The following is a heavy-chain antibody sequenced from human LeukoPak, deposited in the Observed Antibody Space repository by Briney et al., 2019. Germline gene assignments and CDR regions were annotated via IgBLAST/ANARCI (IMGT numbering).Heavy chain of an antibody. Sequence: SETLSLTCTVSGGSIRSSSYYWGWIRQPPGKGLEWIGSIYYSGSTYYNPSLKSRVTISVDTSKNQFSLKLSSVTAADTAVYYCARQVVVAATRVDWFDPWGQGTLVTVSS. CDR3: ARQVVVAATRVDWFDP. J-gene: IGHJ5*02. V-gene: IGHV4-39*01. CDR2: IYYSGST. D-gene: IGHD2-15*01. CDR1: GGSIRSSSYY.